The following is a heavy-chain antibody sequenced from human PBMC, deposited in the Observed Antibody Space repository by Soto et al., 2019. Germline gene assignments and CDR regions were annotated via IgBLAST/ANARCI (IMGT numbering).Heavy chain of an antibody. D-gene: IGHD2-15*01. CDR1: VFSVDTTYC. CDR2: INPNSGDT. J-gene: IGHJ4*01. Sequence: ASVKVSCKASVFSVDTTYCIHCFLRSPGQGLEWMGSINPNSGDTNYAQNFQGRVTMTRDTSISTAYMEVSSLTSDDTAVYYCGSPRSGPSPDVGHWGHGTVVTVSS. CDR3: GSPRSGPSPDVGH. V-gene: IGHV1-2*02.